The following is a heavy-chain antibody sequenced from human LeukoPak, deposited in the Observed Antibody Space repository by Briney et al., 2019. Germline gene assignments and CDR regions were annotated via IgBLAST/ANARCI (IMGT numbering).Heavy chain of an antibody. J-gene: IGHJ4*02. CDR1: GASISTYY. CDR2: IYTSGST. D-gene: IGHD3-10*01. V-gene: IGHV4-4*07. Sequence: SETLSLTCSVSGASISTYYWSWIRQPAGKGLEWIGRIYTSGSTNYNPSLKSRVTMSVDTSKNQFSLKLSSVTAADTAVYYCAREDREFGELSTTYYFDYWGQGTLVTVSS. CDR3: AREDREFGELSTTYYFDY.